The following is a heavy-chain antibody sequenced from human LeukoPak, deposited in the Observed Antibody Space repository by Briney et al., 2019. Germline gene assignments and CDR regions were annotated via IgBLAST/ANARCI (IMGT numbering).Heavy chain of an antibody. Sequence: SETLSLTCAVYGGSFSGYYWSWIRQPPGKGLEWIGEINHSGSTNYNPSLKSRVTISVDPSKNQFSLKLSSVTAADTAVYYCAREAPTDYDFWSGYYATIDYWGRGTLVTVSS. D-gene: IGHD3-3*01. CDR1: GGSFSGYY. V-gene: IGHV4-34*01. J-gene: IGHJ4*02. CDR2: INHSGST. CDR3: AREAPTDYDFWSGYYATIDY.